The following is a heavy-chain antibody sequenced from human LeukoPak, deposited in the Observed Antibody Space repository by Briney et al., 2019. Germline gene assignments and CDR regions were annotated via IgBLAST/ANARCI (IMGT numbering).Heavy chain of an antibody. D-gene: IGHD3-9*01. J-gene: IGHJ4*02. CDR2: MNPNSGNT. Sequence: ASVKVSCKASGYTFTSYDINWVRQATGQGLEWMGWMNPNSGNTGYAQKFQGRVAMTRYTSISTAYMELSSLRSEDTAVYYCARGDILTGLAPDYWGQGTLVTVSS. V-gene: IGHV1-8*01. CDR3: ARGDILTGLAPDY. CDR1: GYTFTSYD.